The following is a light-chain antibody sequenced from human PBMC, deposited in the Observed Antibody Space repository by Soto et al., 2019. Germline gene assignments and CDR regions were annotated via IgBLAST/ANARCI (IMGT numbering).Light chain of an antibody. CDR3: QQYNLWPYT. J-gene: IGKJ2*01. CDR2: DPS. V-gene: IGKV3-15*01. Sequence: IVLTQSPATLSVSTGARATLSCRASQSVSSLLAWYQQKPRQAPRLPLYDPSTRDTGIPARFSGSGSRTDFTLTISSLQSEDCAIYYCQQYNLWPYTFGQGTKVDIK. CDR1: QSVSSL.